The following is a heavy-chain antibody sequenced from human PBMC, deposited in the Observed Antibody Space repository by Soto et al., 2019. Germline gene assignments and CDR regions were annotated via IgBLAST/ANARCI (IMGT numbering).Heavy chain of an antibody. CDR3: ARDQRVWSGYTYYYYYGMDV. Sequence: ASVKVSCKASGYIFTGYYMHWVRQAPGQGLEWMGWINPNSGGTNYAQKFQGWVTMTRDTSISTAYMELSRLRSDDTAVYYCARDQRVWSGYTYYYYYGMDVWGQGTTVTV. CDR2: INPNSGGT. J-gene: IGHJ6*02. V-gene: IGHV1-2*04. CDR1: GYIFTGYY. D-gene: IGHD3-3*01.